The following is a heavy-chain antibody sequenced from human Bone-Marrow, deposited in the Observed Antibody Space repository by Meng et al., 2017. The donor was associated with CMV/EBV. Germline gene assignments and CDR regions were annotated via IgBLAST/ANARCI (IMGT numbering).Heavy chain of an antibody. Sequence: GGSLRLSCAASGFTFSSYGMHWVRQAPGKGLEWVAAVSYDGGFKKYADSVEGRFTISRDNSKNTLYMQMNSLRAEDTDVYYFAREITIFGVVIMRYDAFDIWGQGTMVTVSS. V-gene: IGHV3-30*03. CDR1: GFTFSSYG. CDR2: VSYDGGFK. CDR3: AREITIFGVVIMRYDAFDI. D-gene: IGHD3-3*01. J-gene: IGHJ3*02.